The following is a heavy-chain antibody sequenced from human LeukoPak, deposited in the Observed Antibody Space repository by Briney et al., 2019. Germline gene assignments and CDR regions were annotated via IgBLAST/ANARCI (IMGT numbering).Heavy chain of an antibody. J-gene: IGHJ6*02. CDR3: ARQMFLGGMDV. CDR1: GGSISSYY. D-gene: IGHD3-10*02. CDR2: IYDSGST. V-gene: IGHV4-59*08. Sequence: SETLSLTCTVSGGSISSYYWSWIRQPPGQGLEWIGYIYDSGSTSYNPSLKSRATISVDTSKSHFSLKLSSVTAADTAVYYCARQMFLGGMDVWGQGTTVAVSS.